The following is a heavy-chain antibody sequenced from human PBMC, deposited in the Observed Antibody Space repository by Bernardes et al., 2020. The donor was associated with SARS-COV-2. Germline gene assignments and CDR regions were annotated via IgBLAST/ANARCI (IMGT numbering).Heavy chain of an antibody. CDR1: GGSISSGGYY. D-gene: IGHD3-3*01. CDR3: ARDSKSITIFGVVNYYGMDV. V-gene: IGHV4-31*02. CDR2: IYYSGRT. J-gene: IGHJ6*02. Sequence: TPSLTCIVSGGSISSGGYYWSWIRQHPGTGLEWIGYIYYSGRTYYNPSLKSRVTISVDTSKNQFSLKLSSVTAADTAVYYCARDSKSITIFGVVNYYGMDVWGQGTTVTVSS.